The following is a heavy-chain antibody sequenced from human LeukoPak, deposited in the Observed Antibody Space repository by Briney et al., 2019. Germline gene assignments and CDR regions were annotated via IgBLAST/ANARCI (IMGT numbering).Heavy chain of an antibody. CDR2: IKEDGSEK. D-gene: IGHD6-19*01. V-gene: IGHV3-7*01. CDR3: AKAVAARWLDP. Sequence: GGSLRLSCAASGFSFSSYWMSWVRQAPGKGLECVANIKEDGSEKNYVDSVKGRFTISRDNAKNSLYLQMNSLRAEDTAEYYCAKAVAARWLDPWGQGTLVIVSS. J-gene: IGHJ5*02. CDR1: GFSFSSYW.